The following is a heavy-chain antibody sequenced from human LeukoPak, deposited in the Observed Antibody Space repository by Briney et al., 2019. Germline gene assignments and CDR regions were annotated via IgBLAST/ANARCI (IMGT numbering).Heavy chain of an antibody. CDR2: IYPGDSDT. J-gene: IGHJ4*02. D-gene: IGHD2-15*01. Sequence: GESLKISCKGSGYSFTSYWIGWVRQMPGKGLEWMGIIYPGDSDTRYSPSFQGQVTISADKSINTAYVQWSSLKASDTALYYCARRGCNGGSCYGYWGQGTLVTVSS. V-gene: IGHV5-51*01. CDR3: ARRGCNGGSCYGY. CDR1: GYSFTSYW.